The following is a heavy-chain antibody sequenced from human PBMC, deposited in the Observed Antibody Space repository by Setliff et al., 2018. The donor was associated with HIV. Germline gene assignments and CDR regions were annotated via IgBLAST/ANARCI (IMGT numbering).Heavy chain of an antibody. Sequence: GASVKVSCKASGGTFSSYGISWVRQAPGQGLEWMGWISAYNGNTNYAQKFQGRVSMTTDTSTSTAYMEMKSLTSDDTAVYYCARMLGPSGWYVYWGQGTLVTVSS. D-gene: IGHD6-19*01. CDR3: ARMLGPSGWYVY. V-gene: IGHV1-18*01. CDR2: ISAYNGNT. J-gene: IGHJ4*02. CDR1: GGTFSSYG.